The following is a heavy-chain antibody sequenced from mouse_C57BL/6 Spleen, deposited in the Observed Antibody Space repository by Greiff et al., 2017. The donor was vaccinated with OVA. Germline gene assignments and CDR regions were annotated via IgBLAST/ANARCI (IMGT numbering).Heavy chain of an antibody. CDR1: GFTFSSYG. V-gene: IGHV5-6*02. J-gene: IGHJ4*01. Sequence: EVKLVESGGDLVKPGGSLKLSCAASGFTFSSYGMSWVRQTPDKRLEWVATISSGGSYTYYPDSVKGRFTISRDNSKNTLYLQMSSLKSEDTAMYYGARIYQDAMDYWGQGTSVTVSS. D-gene: IGHD2-1*01. CDR2: ISSGGSYT. CDR3: ARIYQDAMDY.